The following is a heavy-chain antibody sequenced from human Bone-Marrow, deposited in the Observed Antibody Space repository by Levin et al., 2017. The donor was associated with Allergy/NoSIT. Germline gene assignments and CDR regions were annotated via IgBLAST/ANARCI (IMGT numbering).Heavy chain of an antibody. D-gene: IGHD3-3*01. CDR1: GYTFTDYY. Sequence: GESLKISCKASGYTFTDYYIRWVRQAPGRGLEWMGRINPNSGGTNYAQNFQGRVTMTRDTSIGTAYMELSRLRFDDTAVYYCARDGGEIFGVVTLPYKWFDPWGQGTLVTVSS. J-gene: IGHJ5*02. V-gene: IGHV1-2*06. CDR3: ARDGGEIFGVVTLPYKWFDP. CDR2: INPNSGGT.